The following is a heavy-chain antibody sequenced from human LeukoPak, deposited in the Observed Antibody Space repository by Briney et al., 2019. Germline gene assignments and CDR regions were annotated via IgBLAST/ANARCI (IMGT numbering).Heavy chain of an antibody. D-gene: IGHD2-2*01. CDR3: TSRYCTTTNCYSFDN. CDR1: GFTFSTYS. J-gene: IGHJ3*02. Sequence: PGGSLRLSCAASGFTFSTYSMNWVRQAPGKGLEWVSSISSGSSYISYADSVKGRFTVSRDNAKNSLYLQMNSLRVEDTAVYYCTSRYCTTTNCYSFDNWGHGTLVTVSS. V-gene: IGHV3-21*01. CDR2: ISSGSSYI.